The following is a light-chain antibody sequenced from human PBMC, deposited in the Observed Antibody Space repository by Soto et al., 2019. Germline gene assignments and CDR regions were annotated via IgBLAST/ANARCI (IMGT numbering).Light chain of an antibody. CDR3: QQYLITPWT. Sequence: EIVLTQSPATLSLSPGERATLSCRASQSVSSSYLAWYQQTPGQAPRLLVYDTSYRATGVPDRFSGSGSGTDFTLTIGRLEPEDFAVYYCQQYLITPWTFGQGTKVDIK. V-gene: IGKV3D-20*02. CDR2: DTS. CDR1: QSVSSSY. J-gene: IGKJ1*01.